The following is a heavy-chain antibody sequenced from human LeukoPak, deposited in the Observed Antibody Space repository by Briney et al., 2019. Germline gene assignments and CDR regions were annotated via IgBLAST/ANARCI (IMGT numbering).Heavy chain of an antibody. Sequence: GRSLRLSCAASGFTFSSYWMHWVRQAPGKGLVWVSRINSDGSSTSYADSVKGRFTISRDNAKNTLYLQMNSLRAEDTAVYYCARGGNWNPVDYWGQGTLVTVSS. CDR3: ARGGNWNPVDY. J-gene: IGHJ4*02. CDR1: GFTFSSYW. CDR2: INSDGSST. D-gene: IGHD1-1*01. V-gene: IGHV3-74*01.